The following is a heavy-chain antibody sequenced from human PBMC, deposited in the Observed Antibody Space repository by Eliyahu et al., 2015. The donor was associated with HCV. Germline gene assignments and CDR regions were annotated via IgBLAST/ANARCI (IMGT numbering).Heavy chain of an antibody. CDR1: SGSFSGYY. CDR3: ARGRPSSGWYWLPVGYFDY. D-gene: IGHD6-19*01. CDR2: INHSGST. J-gene: IGHJ4*02. V-gene: IGHV4-34*01. Sequence: QVQLQQWGAGLLKPSETLSLTCAIYSGSFSGYYWSWIRQPPGKGLEWIGEINHSGSTNYNPSLKSRVTISVDTSKNQFSLKLSSVTAADTAVYYCARGRPSSGWYWLPVGYFDYWGQGTLVTVSS.